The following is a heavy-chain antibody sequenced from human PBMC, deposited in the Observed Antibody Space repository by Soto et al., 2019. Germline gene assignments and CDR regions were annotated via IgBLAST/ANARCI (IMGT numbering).Heavy chain of an antibody. Sequence: QVQLVQSGGEVKKPRASVKVSCKTSGYSFTTYGISWVRQAPGQGLEWMGWISGYNGNTNYAQKFQGRVTMPTDTSTSTAYMELRSLRSDDTAVYYCAREGPAPYYYYGMDVWGQGSTVAVSS. V-gene: IGHV1-18*01. J-gene: IGHJ6*02. CDR2: ISGYNGNT. CDR1: GYSFTTYG. CDR3: AREGPAPYYYYGMDV.